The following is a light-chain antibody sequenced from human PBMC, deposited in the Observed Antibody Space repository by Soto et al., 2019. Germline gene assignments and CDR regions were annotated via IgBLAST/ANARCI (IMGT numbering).Light chain of an antibody. V-gene: IGKV3-15*01. J-gene: IGKJ1*01. CDR3: QQYNDWPRT. CDR2: GAS. CDR1: QSLRAS. Sequence: EIVMTQSPVTLSVSPGDTATLSCRASQSLRASLAWYQQKPGQAPRLLIYGASNRATGVPDMFSGSGSGTEFTLTISGLQSEDFALYYCQQYNDWPRTFGQGTKVEI.